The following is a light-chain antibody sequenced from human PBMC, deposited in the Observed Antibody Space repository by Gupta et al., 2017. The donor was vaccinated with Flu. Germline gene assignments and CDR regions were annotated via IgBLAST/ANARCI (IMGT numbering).Light chain of an antibody. J-gene: IGKJ2*03. Sequence: DIQMTQSPSSLSASVGDRVTITCQASQDISNYLNWYQQKPGKAPKLLIYDASNLETGVPSRFSGSGSGTDFTFTISSLQPEDIATYDCQHYDNLPPYSFGQGTKLEIK. CDR2: DAS. CDR1: QDISNY. V-gene: IGKV1-33*01. CDR3: QHYDNLPPYS.